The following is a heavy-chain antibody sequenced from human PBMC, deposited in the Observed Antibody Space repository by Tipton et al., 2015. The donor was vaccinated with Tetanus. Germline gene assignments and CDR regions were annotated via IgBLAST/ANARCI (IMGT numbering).Heavy chain of an antibody. J-gene: IGHJ4*02. Sequence: TLSLTCTVSGGFISSSYWSWIRQPAGKGLEWIGYISYSGSTNSNPSLKSRVTISVDASKNQFSLELTSVTAADTAVYYCARHAGAGATIWGTDYWGQGTLVTVSS. CDR2: ISYSGST. CDR1: GGFISSSY. V-gene: IGHV4-59*08. CDR3: ARHAGAGATIWGTDY. D-gene: IGHD3-9*01.